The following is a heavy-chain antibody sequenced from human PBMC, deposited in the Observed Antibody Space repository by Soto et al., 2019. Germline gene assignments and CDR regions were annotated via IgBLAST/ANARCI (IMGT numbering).Heavy chain of an antibody. V-gene: IGHV3-23*01. Sequence: GGSLRLSCAASGFTFSNYAMNWVRQAPGKGLEWVSSISGSGGSTYYADSVKGRFTISRDNSKNTLYLQMNSLRADDTAVFYCAKDFWKLSDSSRWPEYPFYWGQGTLVTVSS. CDR3: AKDFWKLSDSSRWPEYPFY. J-gene: IGHJ4*02. CDR2: ISGSGGST. CDR1: GFTFSNYA. D-gene: IGHD6-13*01.